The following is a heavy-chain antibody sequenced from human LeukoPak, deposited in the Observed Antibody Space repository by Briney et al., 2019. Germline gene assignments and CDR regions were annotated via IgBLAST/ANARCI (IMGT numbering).Heavy chain of an antibody. Sequence: GGSLRLSCAASGFTFNTYTMNWVRQAPGKGLEWVSYISGSSGIIDYADSVGGRFTISRDNSKNTLYLQMNSLRAEDTAVYYCAKVRDLFYRMDLWGPGTTVPVSS. V-gene: IGHV3-48*01. J-gene: IGHJ6*02. CDR2: ISGSSGII. CDR1: GFTFNTYT. CDR3: AKVRDLFYRMDL.